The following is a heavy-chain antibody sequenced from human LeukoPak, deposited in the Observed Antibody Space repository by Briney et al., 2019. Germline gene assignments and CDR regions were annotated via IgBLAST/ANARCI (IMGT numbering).Heavy chain of an antibody. CDR2: IYYSGST. J-gene: IGHJ4*02. Sequence: PSETLSLTCTVSGGSISSYYWSWIRQPPGKGLEWIGYIYYSGSTNYNPSLKSRVTISVDTSKNQFSLKLSSVTAADTAVYYCARAEVVTATLFDYWGQGTLVTVSS. V-gene: IGHV4-59*01. CDR1: GGSISSYY. CDR3: ARAEVVTATLFDY. D-gene: IGHD2-21*02.